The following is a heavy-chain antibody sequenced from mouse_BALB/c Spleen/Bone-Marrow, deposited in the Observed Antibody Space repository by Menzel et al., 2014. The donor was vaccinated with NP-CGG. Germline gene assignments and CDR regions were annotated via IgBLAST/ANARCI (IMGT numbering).Heavy chain of an antibody. V-gene: IGHV2-6-7*01. CDR1: GFSLTGYG. J-gene: IGHJ4*01. CDR3: ARDSFLITRALDY. D-gene: IGHD2-4*01. Sequence: VKLLESGPGLVAPSQSLSITCTVSGFSLTGYGVSWVRQPPGKGLEWLGMIWGDGSTDYNSALKSRLSITKDNSKSQVFLKMSSLQTADTARYYCARDSFLITRALDYWGQGTSVTVSS. CDR2: IWGDGST.